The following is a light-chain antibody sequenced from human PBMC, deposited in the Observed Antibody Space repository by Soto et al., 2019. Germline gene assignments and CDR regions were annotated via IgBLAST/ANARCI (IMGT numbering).Light chain of an antibody. CDR2: DNN. Sequence: QSVLTQPPSASGTPGQRIIIPCSGSTSNIESHSVNWFQQVPGTAPRLLIYDNNKRPSGIPDRFSGSKSGTSGTLDITGLQTGDEADYYCATWDGSLPGEVFGGGTKLTVL. CDR3: ATWDGSLPGEV. J-gene: IGLJ2*01. CDR1: TSNIESHS. V-gene: IGLV1-51*01.